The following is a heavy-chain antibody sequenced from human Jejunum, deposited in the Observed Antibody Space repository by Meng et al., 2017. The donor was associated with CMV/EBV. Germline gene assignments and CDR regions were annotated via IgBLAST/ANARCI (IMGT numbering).Heavy chain of an antibody. J-gene: IGHJ4*02. CDR1: GFSLTTRVVA. V-gene: IGHV2-5*05. D-gene: IGHD1-26*01. Sequence: CRFSGFSLTTRVVAVGWIRQPPGKALEWLALIYWDDDKRYGPSLKSRVTITKDTSKNQVVLTMTNMDPVDTATYYCVHVLSGNFDYCGQGTLVTVSS. CDR2: IYWDDDK. CDR3: VHVLSGNFDY.